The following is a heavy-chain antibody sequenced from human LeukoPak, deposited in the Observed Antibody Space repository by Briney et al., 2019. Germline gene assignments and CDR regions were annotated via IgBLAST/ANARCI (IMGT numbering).Heavy chain of an antibody. CDR3: ARCMSELGYGDYAYYYHMDV. J-gene: IGHJ6*04. CDR1: GDSLTSGSRY. Sequence: SETLSLTCTVSGDSLTSGSRYWSWIRQPAGKGLEWIGHFYSSTRTTYNPSLESRVTISGDTAKNQFSLKLDSVTAADTAVYFCARCMSELGYGDYAYYYHMDVWGKGTTVTVSS. D-gene: IGHD4-17*01. V-gene: IGHV4-61*09. CDR2: FYSSTRT.